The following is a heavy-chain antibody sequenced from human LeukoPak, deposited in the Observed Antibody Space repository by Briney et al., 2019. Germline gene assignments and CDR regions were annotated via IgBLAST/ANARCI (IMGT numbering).Heavy chain of an antibody. V-gene: IGHV3-23*01. D-gene: IGHD6-6*01. CDR1: GFTFSSYE. J-gene: IGHJ2*01. CDR2: ISGSGGST. CDR3: AKPLEYSSRDWYFDL. Sequence: GGSLRLSCAASGFTFSSYEMNWVRQAPGKGLEWVSAISGSGGSTYYADSVKGRFTISRDNSKNTLYLQMNSLRAEDTAVYYCAKPLEYSSRDWYFDLWGRGTLVTVSS.